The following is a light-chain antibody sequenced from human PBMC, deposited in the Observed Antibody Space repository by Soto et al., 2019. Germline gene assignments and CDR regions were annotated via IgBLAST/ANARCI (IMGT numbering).Light chain of an antibody. J-gene: IGLJ2*01. V-gene: IGLV2-14*03. CDR2: DVS. CDR3: SSYTGSSTVI. CDR1: ISDVGAYNY. Sequence: QSALTQPASVSGSPGQSITISCTGTISDVGAYNYVSWYQQHPGTAPKLMVYDVSNRPSGVSYRFSGSKSDNTASLTISGLQAEDEADYYCSSYTGSSTVIFGGGTKLTVL.